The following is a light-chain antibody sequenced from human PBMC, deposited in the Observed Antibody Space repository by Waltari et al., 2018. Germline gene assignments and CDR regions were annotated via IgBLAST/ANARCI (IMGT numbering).Light chain of an antibody. J-gene: IGKJ1*01. CDR3: QQYHSSPRT. V-gene: IGKV3-20*01. CDR2: GAS. CDR1: QSVSSSY. Sequence: DIVLTQSPGTLSLSPGERATLSCRASQSVSSSYLAWYQQKPGQAPRLLIYGASSRATGIPDRFSGSGSGTDFTLTISRLEPEDFAVYYCQQYHSSPRTFGQGTKVEIK.